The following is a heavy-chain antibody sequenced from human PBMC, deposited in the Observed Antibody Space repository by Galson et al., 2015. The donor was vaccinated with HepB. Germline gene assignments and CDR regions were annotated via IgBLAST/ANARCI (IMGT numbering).Heavy chain of an antibody. D-gene: IGHD3-10*01. CDR1: GDSVSSNSAA. CDR2: TYYRSKWYN. Sequence: CAISGDSVSSNSAAWNWIRQPPSRGLEWLGRTYYRSKWYNDYTVSVKSRITINPDTSKNQFSLKLSSVTAADTAVYYCARDRGEPFDYYYGMDVWGQGTTVTVSS. J-gene: IGHJ6*02. CDR3: ARDRGEPFDYYYGMDV. V-gene: IGHV6-1*01.